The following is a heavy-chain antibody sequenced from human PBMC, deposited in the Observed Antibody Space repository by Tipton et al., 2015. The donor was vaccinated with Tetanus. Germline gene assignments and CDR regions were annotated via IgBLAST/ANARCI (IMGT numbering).Heavy chain of an antibody. CDR1: GGSISSGGYF. J-gene: IGHJ2*01. CDR3: ARERINLYGVIIFRYFDL. V-gene: IGHV4-31*03. Sequence: TLSLTCSVSGGSISSGGYFWNWIRQQPGKGPEWIGYIYYSGDTFYNPSLKSRVSISVDTSKNQFSLNLRSVTAADTAVYYCARERINLYGVIIFRYFDLWGRGTLVTVSS. D-gene: IGHD3-3*02. CDR2: IYYSGDT.